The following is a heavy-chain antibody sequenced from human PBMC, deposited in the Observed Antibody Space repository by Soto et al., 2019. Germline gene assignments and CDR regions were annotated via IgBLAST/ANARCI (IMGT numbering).Heavy chain of an antibody. J-gene: IGHJ3*02. Sequence: ASVKVSCKASGYTFTGYYMHWVRQAPGQGLEWMGWINPNSGGTNYAQKFQGWVTMTRDTSISTAYMELSRLRSDDTAVYYCARDEASGSGSVYFDIWGQGTMVTVSS. CDR1: GYTFTGYY. D-gene: IGHD3-10*01. V-gene: IGHV1-2*04. CDR3: ARDEASGSGSVYFDI. CDR2: INPNSGGT.